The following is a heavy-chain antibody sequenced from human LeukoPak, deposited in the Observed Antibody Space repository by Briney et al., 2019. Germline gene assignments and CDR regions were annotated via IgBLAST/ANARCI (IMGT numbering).Heavy chain of an antibody. CDR1: GFTFSSYS. CDR2: ISSSSSTI. V-gene: IGHV3-48*01. Sequence: GGSLRLSCAASGFTFSSYSINWVRRAPGKGLEWVSYISSSSSTIYYADSVKGRFTISRDNAKNSLYLQMNSLRAEDTAVYYCARYYYGSGSPSMDVWGQGTTVTVSS. J-gene: IGHJ6*02. CDR3: ARYYYGSGSPSMDV. D-gene: IGHD3-10*01.